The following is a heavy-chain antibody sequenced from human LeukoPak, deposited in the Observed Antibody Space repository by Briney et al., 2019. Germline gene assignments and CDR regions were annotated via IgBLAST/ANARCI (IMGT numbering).Heavy chain of an antibody. Sequence: GGSLRLSCAASGFTFSSYSMNWVRQAPGKGLEWVSYISSSSSTIYYADSVKGRFTISRDNAKNSLYLQMNSLRAEDTAVYYCARDSDVGYSGYDYGEWFDPWGQGTLVTVSS. CDR3: ARDSDVGYSGYDYGEWFDP. CDR1: GFTFSSYS. CDR2: ISSSSSTI. J-gene: IGHJ5*02. V-gene: IGHV3-48*01. D-gene: IGHD5-12*01.